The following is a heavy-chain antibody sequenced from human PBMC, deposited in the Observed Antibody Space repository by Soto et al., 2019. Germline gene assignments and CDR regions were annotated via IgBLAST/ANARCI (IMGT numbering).Heavy chain of an antibody. CDR1: GGTSNRYT. V-gene: IGHV1-69*12. D-gene: IGHD6-19*01. CDR2: IIPIFGTA. J-gene: IGHJ3*02. CDR3: ARSRGWASNDAFDI. Sequence: QVQLVQSGAEVKKPGSSVKVSCKASGGTSNRYTINWVRQAPGQGLEWMGGIIPIFGTANYAQKFQGRVTITADESTSTAYMELSSLRSEDTAEYYCARSRGWASNDAFDIWGQGTKVTVSS.